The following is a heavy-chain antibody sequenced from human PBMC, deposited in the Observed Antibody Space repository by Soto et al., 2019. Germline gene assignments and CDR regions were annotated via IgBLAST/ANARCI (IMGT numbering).Heavy chain of an antibody. CDR1: GYTFTSYD. CDR3: ARGPVRQVYYYYYYIDV. CDR2: MNPNSGNT. Sequence: GASVKVSCKASGYTFTSYDINWVRQATGQGLEWMGWMNPNSGNTGYAQKFQGRVTMIRNTSISTAYMELSSLRSEDTAVYYCARGPVRQVYYYYYYIDVWGKGTTVTVYS. J-gene: IGHJ6*03. V-gene: IGHV1-8*01.